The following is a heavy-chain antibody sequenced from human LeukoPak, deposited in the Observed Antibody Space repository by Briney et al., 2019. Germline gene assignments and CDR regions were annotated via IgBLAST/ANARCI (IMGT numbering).Heavy chain of an antibody. J-gene: IGHJ4*02. CDR2: IYYSGST. CDR3: ARLQYTGSYYPVY. V-gene: IGHV4-59*08. CDR1: GGSISGSY. Sequence: SETLSLTCTVSGGSISGSYWSWMRQSPAKGLEWIGYIYYSGSTNYNPSLKSRVTILVDTSKNQFSLKLSSVTAADTAVYYCARLQYTGSYYPVYWGQGTLVTVSS. D-gene: IGHD1-26*01.